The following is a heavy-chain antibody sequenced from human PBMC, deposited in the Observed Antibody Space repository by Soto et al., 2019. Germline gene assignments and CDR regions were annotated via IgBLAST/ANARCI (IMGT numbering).Heavy chain of an antibody. Sequence: EVQLVESGGGLVQPGRSLRLSCAASGFTFDDYAMHWVRQAPGKGLEWVSRINRDGSTTSYADSVKGRFTISRDNAKNTLYLQMNSLRAEDTAVYYCARDGAGSSFDYWGQGTLVTVSS. J-gene: IGHJ4*02. V-gene: IGHV3-9*01. CDR2: INRDGSTT. CDR1: GFTFDDYA. CDR3: ARDGAGSSFDY. D-gene: IGHD1-1*01.